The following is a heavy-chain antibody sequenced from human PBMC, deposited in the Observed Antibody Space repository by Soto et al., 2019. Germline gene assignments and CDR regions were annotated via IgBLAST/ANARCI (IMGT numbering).Heavy chain of an antibody. J-gene: IGHJ6*02. CDR3: ARARYYYYYYGMDV. V-gene: IGHV4-39*01. CDR2: IYYSGST. Sequence: SETLSLTCTVSGGSISSSSYYWGWIRQPPGKGLEWIGSIYYSGSTYYNPSLKSRVTISVDTSKNQFSLKLSSVTAADTAVYYCARARYYYYYYGMDVWGQGTTVTVSS. CDR1: GGSISSSSYY.